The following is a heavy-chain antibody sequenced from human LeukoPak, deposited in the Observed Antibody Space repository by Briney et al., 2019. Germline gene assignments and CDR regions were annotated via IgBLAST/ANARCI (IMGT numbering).Heavy chain of an antibody. D-gene: IGHD3-22*01. CDR2: ISAYNGNT. CDR3: ARDYYDSSGYAEYFQH. V-gene: IGHV1-18*01. Sequence: GASVKVSFKASGYTFTNYGISWVRQAPGQGLGWMGWISAYNGNTNYAQKLQGRVTMTTDTSTSTAYMELKSLRSDDTAVYYCARDYYDSSGYAEYFQHWGQGTLVTVSS. CDR1: GYTFTNYG. J-gene: IGHJ1*01.